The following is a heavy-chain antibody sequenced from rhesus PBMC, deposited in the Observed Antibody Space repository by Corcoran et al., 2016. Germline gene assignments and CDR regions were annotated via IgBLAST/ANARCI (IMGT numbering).Heavy chain of an antibody. Sequence: EVQLVESGGGVVQPGGSLRLSCAASGFTFDDYAIHWVRQAPGKGLEWVSVISWSGRSTYYADSVKGQFTVSRDNAKNSLYLHMGSLRAEDTALYYCAAEGDYGSSFDYWGQGVLVTVSS. V-gene: IGHV3-201*01. CDR3: AAEGDYGSSFDY. CDR2: ISWSGRST. CDR1: GFTFDDYA. J-gene: IGHJ4*01. D-gene: IGHD4-29*01.